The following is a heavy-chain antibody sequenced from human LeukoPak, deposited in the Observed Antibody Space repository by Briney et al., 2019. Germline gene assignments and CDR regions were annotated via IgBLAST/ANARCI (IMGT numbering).Heavy chain of an antibody. Sequence: SETLSLICAVYGGSFSGYYWSWIRQPPGKGLEWIGELNHSGSTNYNPSLKSRVTISVDTSKNQFSLKLSSVTAADTAVYYCARASTTHYGMDVWGQGTTVTVSS. CDR1: GGSFSGYY. V-gene: IGHV4-34*01. J-gene: IGHJ6*02. CDR3: ARASTTHYGMDV. D-gene: IGHD2-2*01. CDR2: LNHSGST.